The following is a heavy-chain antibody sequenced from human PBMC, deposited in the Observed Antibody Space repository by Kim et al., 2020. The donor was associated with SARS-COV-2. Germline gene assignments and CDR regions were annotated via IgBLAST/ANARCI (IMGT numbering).Heavy chain of an antibody. CDR1: GGSFSGYY. Sequence: SETLSLTCAVYGGSFSGYYWSWIRQPPEKGLEWIGEINHSGSTNYNPSLKSRVTISVDTSKNQFSLKLSSVTAADTAVYYCARVRGVTVLLGYYYYGMDVWGQGTTVTVSS. D-gene: IGHD3-10*01. CDR3: ARVRGVTVLLGYYYYGMDV. V-gene: IGHV4-34*01. CDR2: INHSGST. J-gene: IGHJ6*02.